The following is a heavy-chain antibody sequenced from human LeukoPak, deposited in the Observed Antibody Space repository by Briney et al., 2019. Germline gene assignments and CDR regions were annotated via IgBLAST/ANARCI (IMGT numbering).Heavy chain of an antibody. CDR2: ISYDGSNK. Sequence: GGSLRLSCAASGFTFSSYDMSWVRQAPGKGLEWVAVISYDGSNKYYADSVKGRFTISRDNAKNSLYLQMNSLRAEDTAVYYCAELGITMIGGVWGKGTTVTISS. D-gene: IGHD3-10*02. CDR3: AELGITMIGGV. V-gene: IGHV3-30*18. CDR1: GFTFSSYD. J-gene: IGHJ6*04.